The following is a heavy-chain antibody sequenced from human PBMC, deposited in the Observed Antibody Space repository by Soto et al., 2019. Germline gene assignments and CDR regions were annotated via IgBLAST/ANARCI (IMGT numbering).Heavy chain of an antibody. J-gene: IGHJ5*02. V-gene: IGHV4-30-4*01. CDR3: ARGRGYSYGLDP. CDR2: ISYSGTT. CDR1: GDSISSNNNY. Sequence: SETLSLTCTVSGDSISSNNNYWSWIRQPPGEGLEWIGFISYSGTTSYSPSLKSRVAISLDTSKNHFSLSLSSVTAADTAVYYCARGRGYSYGLDPWGQGTLVTVS. D-gene: IGHD5-18*01.